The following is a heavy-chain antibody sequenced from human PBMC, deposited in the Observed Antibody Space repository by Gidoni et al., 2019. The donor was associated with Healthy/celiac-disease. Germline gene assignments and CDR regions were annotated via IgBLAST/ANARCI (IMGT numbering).Heavy chain of an antibody. CDR2: ISSSGSTI. CDR1: GFTFSSSE. D-gene: IGHD1-26*01. J-gene: IGHJ6*02. CDR3: ARRYRGMDV. Sequence: EVQLVESGGGLVQPGGSLRLSCASSGFTFSSSEMNWVRQAPGKGLEWVSYISSSGSTIYYADSVKGRFTISRDNAKNSLYLQMNSLRAEDTAVYYCARRYRGMDVWGQGTTVTVSS. V-gene: IGHV3-48*03.